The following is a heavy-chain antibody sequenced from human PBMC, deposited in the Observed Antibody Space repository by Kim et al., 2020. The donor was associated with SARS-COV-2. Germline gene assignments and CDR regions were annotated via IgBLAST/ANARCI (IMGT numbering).Heavy chain of an antibody. CDR1: GYTFTGYY. CDR3: ARDRGSWWELLHFDY. V-gene: IGHV1-2*02. D-gene: IGHD1-26*01. J-gene: IGHJ4*02. Sequence: ASVKVSCKASGYTFTGYYMHWVRQAPGQGLEWMGWINPNSGGTNYAQKFQGRVTMTRDTSISTAYMELSRLRSDDTAVYYCARDRGSWWELLHFDYWGQGTLVTVSS. CDR2: INPNSGGT.